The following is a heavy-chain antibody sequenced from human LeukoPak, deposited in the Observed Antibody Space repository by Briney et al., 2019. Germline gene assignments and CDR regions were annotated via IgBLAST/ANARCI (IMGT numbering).Heavy chain of an antibody. J-gene: IGHJ3*01. CDR1: GFTFSSYS. Sequence: GGSLRLSCAASGFTFSSYSMNWVRQAPGKGLEWVSSISSSSSYIYYADSVKGRFTISRDNAKNSLYLQMNRLRAEDTAVYYGARARTLSGSYGTCGQETMVTVSS. D-gene: IGHD1-26*01. V-gene: IGHV3-21*01. CDR3: ARARTLSGSYGT. CDR2: ISSSSSYI.